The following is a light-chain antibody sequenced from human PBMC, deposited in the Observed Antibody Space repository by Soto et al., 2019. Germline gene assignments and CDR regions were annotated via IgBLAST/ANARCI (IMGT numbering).Light chain of an antibody. J-gene: IGKJ1*01. CDR3: QQYNSYSRR. CDR2: KAS. CDR1: QSISSW. V-gene: IGKV1-5*03. Sequence: SPSALSASVRHRVNITCRASQSISSWLAWYQQKPGKAPKLLIYKASSLESGAPSRFSGSGSGTEFTLTISSLQPDDFATYYCQQYNSYSRRFCQGTKVDIK.